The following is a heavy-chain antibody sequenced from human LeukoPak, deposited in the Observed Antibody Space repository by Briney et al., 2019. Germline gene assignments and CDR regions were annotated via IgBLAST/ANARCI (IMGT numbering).Heavy chain of an antibody. D-gene: IGHD3-22*01. Sequence: GGSLRLSCAASGFTFSSYSMNWVRQAPGKGLEWVSSISSSSSYIYYADSVKGRFTISRDNAKNSLYLQMNSLRAEDTAVYYCARSLHSPVNYYDSSGYYYFDCWGQGTLVTVSS. CDR3: ARSLHSPVNYYDSSGYYYFDC. CDR2: ISSSSSYI. V-gene: IGHV3-21*01. J-gene: IGHJ4*02. CDR1: GFTFSSYS.